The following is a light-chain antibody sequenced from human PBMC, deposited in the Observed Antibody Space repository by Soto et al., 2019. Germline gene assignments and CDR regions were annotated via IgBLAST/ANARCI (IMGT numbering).Light chain of an antibody. CDR3: SSYTSSSTRG. CDR2: EVS. V-gene: IGLV2-14*01. Sequence: QSALTQPASVSGSPGQSITISCTGTSRDVGGYNYVSWYQQHPGKAPKLMIYEVSNRPSGVSNRFSGSKSGNTASLTISGLQAEDEADYYCSSYTSSSTRGLGTGTKLTVL. J-gene: IGLJ1*01. CDR1: SRDVGGYNY.